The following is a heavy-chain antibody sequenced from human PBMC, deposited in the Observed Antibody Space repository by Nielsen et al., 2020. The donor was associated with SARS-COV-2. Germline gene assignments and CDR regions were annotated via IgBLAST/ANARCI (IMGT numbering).Heavy chain of an antibody. CDR2: ISYDGSNK. CDR3: AKDDVVRGDAYDI. D-gene: IGHD3-10*01. CDR1: GFTFSSYA. Sequence: LRLSCAASGFTFSSYAMSWVRQAPGKGLEWVAVISYDGSNKYYADSVKGRFSISRDNSRNTLYLQMNSLRVEDTAIYFCAKDDVVRGDAYDIWGQGTVVTVSS. J-gene: IGHJ3*02. V-gene: IGHV3-30*18.